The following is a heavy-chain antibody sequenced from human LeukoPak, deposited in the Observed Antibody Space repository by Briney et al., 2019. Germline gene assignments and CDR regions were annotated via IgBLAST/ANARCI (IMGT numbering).Heavy chain of an antibody. CDR1: GGSFSGYY. CDR2: INHSGST. V-gene: IGHV4-34*01. CDR3: ASLRVPGDFDY. Sequence: PSETLSLTCAVYGGSFSGYYWSWIRQPPGKGLEWIGEINHSGSTNYNPSLKSRVTMSVDTSKNQFSLKLSSVTAADTALYYCASLRVPGDFDYWGQGTLVTVSS. J-gene: IGHJ4*02.